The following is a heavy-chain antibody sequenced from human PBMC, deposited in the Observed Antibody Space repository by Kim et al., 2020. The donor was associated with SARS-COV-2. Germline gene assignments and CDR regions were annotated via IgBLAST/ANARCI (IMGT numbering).Heavy chain of an antibody. Sequence: ASVKVSCKASGYTFTSYAMNWVRQAPGQGLEWMGWINTNTGNTTYAQGFTGRFVFSLDTSVSTAYLQISSLKAEDTAVYYCAGALSGWGAFFFDYCGQGSLVTVSS. CDR2: INTNTGNT. D-gene: IGHD6-19*01. CDR3: AGALSGWGAFFFDY. V-gene: IGHV7-4-1*02. J-gene: IGHJ4*02. CDR1: GYTFTSYA.